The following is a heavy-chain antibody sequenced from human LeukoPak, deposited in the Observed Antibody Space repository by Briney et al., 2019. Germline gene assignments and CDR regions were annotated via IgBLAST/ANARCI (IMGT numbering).Heavy chain of an antibody. Sequence: PSETLSLTCAVYGGSFSGFYWSWIREPPGKGLEWIGEINHSGSTTYNPSLKSRVTISVDTSKNQFSLKLSSVTAADTAVYYCARGRDTILRGPKGYYYCMDVWDKGTTVTVSS. CDR3: ARGRDTILRGPKGYYYCMDV. J-gene: IGHJ6*03. CDR1: GGSFSGFY. V-gene: IGHV4-34*01. D-gene: IGHD3-10*01. CDR2: INHSGST.